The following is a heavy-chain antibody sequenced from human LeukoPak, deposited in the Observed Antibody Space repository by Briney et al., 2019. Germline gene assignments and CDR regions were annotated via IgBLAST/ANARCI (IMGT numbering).Heavy chain of an antibody. V-gene: IGHV3-66*01. CDR3: AKGTVAATSTADYMDV. CDR1: GFTVSSNY. D-gene: IGHD2-15*01. J-gene: IGHJ6*03. Sequence: GGSLRLSCAASGFTVSSNYMSWVRQAPGKGLEWVSVIYSGGSTYYADSVKGRFTISRDNSKNTLYLQMNSLRAEDTALYYCAKGTVAATSTADYMDVWGKGTTVTISS. CDR2: IYSGGST.